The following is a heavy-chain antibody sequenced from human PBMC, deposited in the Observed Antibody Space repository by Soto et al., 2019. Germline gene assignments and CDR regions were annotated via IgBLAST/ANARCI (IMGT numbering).Heavy chain of an antibody. CDR2: IIPIFGTA. CDR3: ARGVFNGYPCDY. CDR1: GGTFSSYA. J-gene: IGHJ4*02. Sequence: SVKVSCKASGGTFSSYAISWVRQAPGQELEWMGGIIPIFGTANYAQKFQGRVTITADESTSTAYMELSSLRSEDTAVYYCARGVFNGYPCDYWRQETLVTVSS. V-gene: IGHV1-69*13. D-gene: IGHD5-12*01.